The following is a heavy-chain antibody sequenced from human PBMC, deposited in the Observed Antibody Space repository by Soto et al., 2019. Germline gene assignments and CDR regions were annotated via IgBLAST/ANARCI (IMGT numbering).Heavy chain of an antibody. CDR1: GFTFSSYA. CDR2: VSIGGST. Sequence: DVQLLESGGGLVQPEGSLRLSCAASGFTFSSYAMGWVRQGPGKGLEWVAVVSIGGSTHYADSVRGRVTIPRDNSKNTLSLQMNSLTAEDTAVYFSAKLRGAGGHFDYWGQGALVTVSS. CDR3: AKLRGAGGHFDY. J-gene: IGHJ4*02. D-gene: IGHD2-15*01. V-gene: IGHV3-23*01.